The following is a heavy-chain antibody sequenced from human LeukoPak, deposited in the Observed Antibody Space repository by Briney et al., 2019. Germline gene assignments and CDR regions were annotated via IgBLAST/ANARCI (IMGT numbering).Heavy chain of an antibody. CDR3: ATLSQTLPFDC. CDR2: ISTDGSDR. J-gene: IGHJ4*01. Sequence: PGGSLRLSCAASGFTFTTYWMHWVRQAPGKGLVWVSLISTDGSDRRYTDSVKGRFTISRDNAKKTLYLQMNSLRAEDTAVYYCATLSQTLPFDCWGQGTQVTVSS. V-gene: IGHV3-74*01. CDR1: GFTFTTYW.